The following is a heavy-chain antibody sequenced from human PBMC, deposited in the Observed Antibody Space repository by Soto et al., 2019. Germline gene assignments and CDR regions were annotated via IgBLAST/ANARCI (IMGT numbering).Heavy chain of an antibody. CDR2: IYPGDSDT. D-gene: IGHD6-19*01. CDR1: GYSFTSYW. CDR3: ARLFDTSGWYDH. V-gene: IGHV5-51*01. Sequence: PGESLKISCKGSGYSFTSYWIGWVRQMPGKGLERMGIIYPGDSDTRYSPSFQGQVTISADKSITTTYLQWSSLEASDTAIYYCARLFDTSGWYDHWGQGTLVTVSS. J-gene: IGHJ5*02.